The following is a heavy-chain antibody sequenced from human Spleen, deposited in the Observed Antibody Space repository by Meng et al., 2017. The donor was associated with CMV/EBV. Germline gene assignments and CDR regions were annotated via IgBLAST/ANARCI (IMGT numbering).Heavy chain of an antibody. CDR3: ARDYIAAAVRIDY. D-gene: IGHD6-13*01. Sequence: ASVKVSCKASGYTFTGYYMHWVRQAPGQGLEWMGWINPNSGGTNYAQKFQGRVTMTRDTSISTAYMELSRLRSDDTAVDYCARDYIAAAVRIDYWGQGTLVTVSS. CDR2: INPNSGGT. J-gene: IGHJ4*02. V-gene: IGHV1-2*02. CDR1: GYTFTGYY.